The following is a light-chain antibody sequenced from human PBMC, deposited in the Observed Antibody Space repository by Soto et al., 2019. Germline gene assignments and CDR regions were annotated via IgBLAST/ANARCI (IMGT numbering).Light chain of an antibody. J-gene: IGKJ5*01. CDR2: RAS. CDR3: HQSRDWPIT. V-gene: IGKV3-11*01. Sequence: EIVLTQSPATLSLSPGERATLSCRASQTVSSFLAWYQQKPGQAPRLLIYRASNRATGIPARFSGSGSGTDFTLTISSLESEDFEFYYCHQSRDWPITLGQGTRLEIK. CDR1: QTVSSF.